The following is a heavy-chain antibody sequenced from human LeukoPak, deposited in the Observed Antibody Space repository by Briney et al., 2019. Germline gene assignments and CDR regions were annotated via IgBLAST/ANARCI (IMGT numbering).Heavy chain of an antibody. V-gene: IGHV1-69*13. CDR2: IIPIFGTA. Sequence: ASVKVSCTASGGTFSSYAISWVRQAPGQGLEWMGGIIPIFGTANYAQKFQGRVTITADESTSTAYMELSSLRSEDTAVYYCARGGAPYSSGWYVYWGQGTLVTVSS. CDR3: ARGGAPYSSGWYVY. D-gene: IGHD6-19*01. J-gene: IGHJ4*02. CDR1: GGTFSSYA.